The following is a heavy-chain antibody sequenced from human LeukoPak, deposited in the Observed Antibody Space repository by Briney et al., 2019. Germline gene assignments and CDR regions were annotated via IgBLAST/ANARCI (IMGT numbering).Heavy chain of an antibody. CDR2: ISGSGGST. V-gene: IGHV3-23*01. Sequence: NPGVSLRLSCAASGFTFSSYAMSWVRQAPGKGLEWVSAISGSGGSTYYADSVKGRFTISRDNSKNTLYLQMNSLRAEDTAVYYCAKDIVGAAYFDYWGQGTLVTVSS. J-gene: IGHJ4*02. CDR3: AKDIVGAAYFDY. CDR1: GFTFSSYA. D-gene: IGHD1-26*01.